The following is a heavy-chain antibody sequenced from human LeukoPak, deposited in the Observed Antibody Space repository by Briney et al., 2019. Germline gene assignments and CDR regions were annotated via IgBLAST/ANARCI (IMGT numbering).Heavy chain of an antibody. Sequence: SETLSLTCAVYGGSFSGYYWSWVRQPPGKGLEWIGEINHSGSTYYNPSLKSRVTISVDTSKNQFSLKLSSVPAADTAVYYCARDEKVAPFDYWGQGTLVTVSS. CDR1: GGSFSGYY. D-gene: IGHD5-12*01. J-gene: IGHJ4*02. CDR3: ARDEKVAPFDY. V-gene: IGHV4-34*01. CDR2: INHSGST.